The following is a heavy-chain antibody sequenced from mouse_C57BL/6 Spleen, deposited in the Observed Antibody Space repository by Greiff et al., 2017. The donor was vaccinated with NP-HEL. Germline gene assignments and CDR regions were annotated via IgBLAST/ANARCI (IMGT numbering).Heavy chain of an antibody. CDR2: IDPNSGGT. J-gene: IGHJ4*01. V-gene: IGHV1-72*01. Sequence: QVQLKQPGAELVKPGASVKLSCKASGYTFTSYWMHWVKQRPGRGLEWIGRIDPNSGGTKYNEKFKSKATLTVDKPSSTSYMQRSSLTSEDSAVYYCARSIPGDYAMDYWGQGTSVTVSS. CDR3: ARSIPGDYAMDY. CDR1: GYTFTSYW.